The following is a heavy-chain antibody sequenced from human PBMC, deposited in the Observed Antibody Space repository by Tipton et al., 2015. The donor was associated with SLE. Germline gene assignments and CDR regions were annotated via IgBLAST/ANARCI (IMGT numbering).Heavy chain of an antibody. D-gene: IGHD3-16*01. CDR1: GFTFSNYG. V-gene: IGHV3-30*19. CDR3: AREKGDAYPNLVAFDI. Sequence: SLRLSCAASGFTFSNYGIHWVRQAPGKGLEWVAHISYDGSNNNYADSVRGRFTISRDNSKSTLFLQMNSLRTEDTAVYYCAREKGDAYPNLVAFDIWGQGTMVTVSS. CDR2: ISYDGSNN. J-gene: IGHJ3*02.